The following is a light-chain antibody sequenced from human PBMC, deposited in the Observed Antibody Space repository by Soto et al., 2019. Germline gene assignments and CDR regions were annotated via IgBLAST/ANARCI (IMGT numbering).Light chain of an antibody. CDR2: DAS. CDR1: QNINND. Sequence: DSQMTQSPSSLSASVGPRVRITCLASQNINNDLNWYQQKPGRAPKRLIYDASNSEAGVPSRLRGGGSGTDFTITISRLKPEDTATYYCQQYENLPTFGQGTRLEIK. CDR3: QQYENLPT. J-gene: IGKJ5*01. V-gene: IGKV1-33*01.